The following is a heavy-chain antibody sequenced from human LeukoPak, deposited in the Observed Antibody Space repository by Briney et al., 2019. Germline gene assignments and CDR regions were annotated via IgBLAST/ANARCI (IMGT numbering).Heavy chain of an antibody. D-gene: IGHD3-9*01. CDR3: ARGPGIDWLLSYFDH. Sequence: SVKVSCKASGGTFSSYAISWVRQAPGQGLEWMGGIIPIFGTANYAQKFQGRVTITTDESTSTAYMELSSLRSEDTAVYYCARGPGIDWLLSYFDHWGQGTLVTVSS. CDR1: GGTFSSYA. J-gene: IGHJ4*02. CDR2: IIPIFGTA. V-gene: IGHV1-69*05.